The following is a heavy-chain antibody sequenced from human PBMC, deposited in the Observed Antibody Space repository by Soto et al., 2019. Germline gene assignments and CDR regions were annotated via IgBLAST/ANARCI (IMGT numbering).Heavy chain of an antibody. CDR1: GFTVSSNY. J-gene: IGHJ6*02. V-gene: IGHV3-53*02. D-gene: IGHD3-9*01. Sequence: EVQPVETGGGLIQPGGSLRLSCAASGFTVSSNYMSWVRQAPGKGLAWVSVIYIGGSTYYADSVKARFTIFKDNSNIALYLDMNSLRAEDTAVYYGAGDTGLRYIDHYYGMVVLVQETTVSVSS. CDR2: IYIGGST. CDR3: AGDTGLRYIDHYYGMVV.